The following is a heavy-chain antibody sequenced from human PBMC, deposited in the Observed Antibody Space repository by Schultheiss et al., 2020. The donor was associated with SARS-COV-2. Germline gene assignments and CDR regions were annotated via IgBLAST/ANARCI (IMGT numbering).Heavy chain of an antibody. J-gene: IGHJ4*02. CDR3: ARDRRKFDLIVDY. Sequence: GGSLRLSCAASGFTVSSNYMSWVRQAPGKGLEWVSVIYSGGSTYYADSVKGRFTISRDNAKNSLYLQMNSLRAEDTAVYYCARDRRKFDLIVDYWGQGTLVTVSS. D-gene: IGHD3-22*01. CDR2: IYSGGST. CDR1: GFTVSSNY. V-gene: IGHV3-53*01.